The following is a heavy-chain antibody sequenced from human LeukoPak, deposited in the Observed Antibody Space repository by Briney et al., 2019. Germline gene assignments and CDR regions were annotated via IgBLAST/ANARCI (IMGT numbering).Heavy chain of an antibody. CDR2: ISYDGSNK. J-gene: IGHJ4*02. CDR1: GFTFSSYA. CDR3: ARDGSPLYGSRTFFDY. D-gene: IGHD3-10*01. Sequence: GRSLRLSCAASGFTFSSYAMHWVRQAPGKGLEWVAVISYDGSNKYYADSVKGRFTISRDNSKNTLYLQMNSLRAEDTAVYYCARDGSPLYGSRTFFDYWGQGTLVTVSS. V-gene: IGHV3-30-3*01.